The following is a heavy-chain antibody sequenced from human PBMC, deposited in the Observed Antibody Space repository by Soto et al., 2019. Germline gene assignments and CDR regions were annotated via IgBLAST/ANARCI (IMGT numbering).Heavy chain of an antibody. CDR2: ISGSGGST. CDR3: AISNYMDF. J-gene: IGHJ6*03. D-gene: IGHD3-9*01. Sequence: GGSLRLSCAASGFTFSSYAMSWVRQAPGKGLELVSAISGSGGSTYYADSVKGRFTIARDNSKNTLYLQMNSLRAEDPAVYYSAISNYMDFWGKVTTVTVSS. V-gene: IGHV3-23*01. CDR1: GFTFSSYA.